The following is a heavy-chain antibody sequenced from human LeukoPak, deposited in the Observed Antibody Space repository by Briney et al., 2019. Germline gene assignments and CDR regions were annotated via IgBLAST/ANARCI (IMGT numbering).Heavy chain of an antibody. Sequence: GESLKISCKGSGYSFTSYWIGWVRQMPGKGLEWMGIICPGDSDTRYSPSFQGQVTISADKSISTAYLQWSSLKASGTAMYYCARHPGAAVDYFDYWGQGTLVTVSS. D-gene: IGHD6-13*01. CDR2: ICPGDSDT. V-gene: IGHV5-51*01. CDR3: ARHPGAAVDYFDY. CDR1: GYSFTSYW. J-gene: IGHJ4*02.